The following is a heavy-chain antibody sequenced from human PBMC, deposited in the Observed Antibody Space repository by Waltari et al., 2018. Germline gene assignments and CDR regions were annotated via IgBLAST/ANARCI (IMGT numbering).Heavy chain of an antibody. CDR1: GYTFTSYA. D-gene: IGHD6-19*01. CDR3: AGVGAVAEDWFDP. V-gene: IGHV1-3*01. CDR2: INAGTVNT. J-gene: IGHJ5*02. Sequence: QVQLVQSGAEVKKPGASVKVSCKASGYTFTSYAMNWVRQAHGQRLEWMGWINAGTVNTQYSRKFQGRVTITRDTSASTAYMELSSLRSEDTAVYYCAGVGAVAEDWFDPCGQGTLVTVSS.